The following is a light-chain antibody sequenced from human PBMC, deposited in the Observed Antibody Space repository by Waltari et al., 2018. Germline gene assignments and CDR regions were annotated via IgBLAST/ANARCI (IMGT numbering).Light chain of an antibody. V-gene: IGLV3-10*01. CDR3: YSTDISGDLEGA. Sequence: SYELTQSPSVSVSPGQTTKITCSGNALPNNYAYWYQQKSGQAPVLVIFEDSQRPSGSPERVSGSSSGTMATLTISGAQVEDEADYYCYSTDISGDLEGAFGGGTKLTVL. CDR1: ALPNNY. CDR2: EDS. J-gene: IGLJ2*01.